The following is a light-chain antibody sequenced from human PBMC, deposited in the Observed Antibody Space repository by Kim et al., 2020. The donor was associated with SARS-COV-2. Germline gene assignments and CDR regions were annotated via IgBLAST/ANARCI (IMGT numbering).Light chain of an antibody. J-gene: IGKJ5*01. V-gene: IGKV1-17*01. CDR2: GAS. CDR3: LQHNTCPST. Sequence: SVRDRVTITCRTSQDIRNDLGWYQQNPGGAPTRQLYGASSLHSGVPSRFSGSVSGTEFPLTLSSLRAEDFATYIYLQHNTCPSTFGQGTRLEIK. CDR1: QDIRND.